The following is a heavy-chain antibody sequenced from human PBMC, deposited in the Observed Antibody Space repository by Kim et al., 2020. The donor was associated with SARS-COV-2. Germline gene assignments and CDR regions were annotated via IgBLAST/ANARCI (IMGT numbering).Heavy chain of an antibody. J-gene: IGHJ4*02. CDR1: GFTFSSYA. CDR3: ASLDYDILTGEDY. Sequence: GGSLRLSCAASGFTFSSYAMHWVRQAPGKGLEWVAVISYDGSNKYYADSVKGRFTISRDNSKNTLYLQMNSLRAEDTAVYYCASLDYDILTGEDYWGQGT. CDR2: ISYDGSNK. D-gene: IGHD3-9*01. V-gene: IGHV3-30*04.